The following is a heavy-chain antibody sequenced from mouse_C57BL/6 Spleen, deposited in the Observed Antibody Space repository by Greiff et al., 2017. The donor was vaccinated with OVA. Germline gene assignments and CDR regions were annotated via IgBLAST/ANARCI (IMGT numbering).Heavy chain of an antibody. J-gene: IGHJ2*01. Sequence: VQLQQSGAELVKPGASVKLSCKASGYTFTEYTIHWVKQRSGQGLEWIGWFYPGSGSIKYNEKFKDKATLTADKSSSTVYMELSRLTSEDSAVYFCARHEEDYYDGSSPSFDYWGQGTTLTVSS. CDR2: FYPGSGSI. CDR1: GYTFTEYT. V-gene: IGHV1-62-2*01. D-gene: IGHD1-1*01. CDR3: ARHEEDYYDGSSPSFDY.